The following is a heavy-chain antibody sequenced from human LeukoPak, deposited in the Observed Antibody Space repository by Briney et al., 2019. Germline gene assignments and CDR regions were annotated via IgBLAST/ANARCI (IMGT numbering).Heavy chain of an antibody. CDR1: GGTFSSYA. Sequence: SVKVSCKASGGTFSSYAISWVRQAPGQGLKSMGGIIPIFGTANYAQKFQGRVTITTDESTSTAYMELSSLRAEDTAVYYCARDREWFGELQNWFDPWGQGTLVTVSS. V-gene: IGHV1-69*05. CDR2: IIPIFGTA. D-gene: IGHD3-10*01. J-gene: IGHJ5*02. CDR3: ARDREWFGELQNWFDP.